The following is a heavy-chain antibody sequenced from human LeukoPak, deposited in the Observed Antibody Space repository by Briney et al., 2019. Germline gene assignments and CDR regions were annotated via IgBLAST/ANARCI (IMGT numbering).Heavy chain of an antibody. Sequence: GGSLRLSCAASGFTFDDYAMHWVRQAPGKGLEWVSGISWNSGSIGYADSVKGRFTISRDNAKNSLYLQMNSLRAEDTAVYYCARDDGEYWGQGTLVTVSS. V-gene: IGHV3-9*01. J-gene: IGHJ4*02. D-gene: IGHD5-24*01. CDR1: GFTFDDYA. CDR2: ISWNSGSI. CDR3: ARDDGEY.